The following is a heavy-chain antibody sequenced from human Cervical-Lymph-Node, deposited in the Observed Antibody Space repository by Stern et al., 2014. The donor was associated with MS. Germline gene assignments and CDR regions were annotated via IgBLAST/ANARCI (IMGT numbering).Heavy chain of an antibody. CDR3: ARGGVTTIVVVSREDY. CDR2: INPNPGDT. J-gene: IGHJ4*02. V-gene: IGHV1-2*02. D-gene: IGHD3-22*01. CDR1: GYTFTGYD. Sequence: VQLVESGAEVKKPGASVKVSCKASGYTFTGYDMHWVRQAPGQGLEWMGWINPNPGDTNYAPKLQGRVTMPRDASISTAYMEGNRLTSDDTAVYYCARGGVTTIVVVSREDYWGQGTLVTVSS.